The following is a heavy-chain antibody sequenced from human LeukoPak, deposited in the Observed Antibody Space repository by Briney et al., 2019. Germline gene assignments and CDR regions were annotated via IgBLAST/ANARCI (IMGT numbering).Heavy chain of an antibody. CDR2: ISYDGGIK. J-gene: IGHJ4*02. Sequence: PGRSLRLSCAGSGFIFSRYGVHWVRQAPGKGLEWVAVISYDGGIKYYADSVKGRFTISTDISKSTLSLQMNSLRPEDTALYYCARDLSNVPGQYWGQGTLVTVSS. CDR1: GFIFSRYG. CDR3: ARDLSNVPGQY. V-gene: IGHV3-30*03. D-gene: IGHD3-10*02.